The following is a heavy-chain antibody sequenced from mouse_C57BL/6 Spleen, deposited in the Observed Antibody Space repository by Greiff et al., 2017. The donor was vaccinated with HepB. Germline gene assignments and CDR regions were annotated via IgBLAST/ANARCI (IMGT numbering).Heavy chain of an antibody. J-gene: IGHJ3*01. CDR3: ARIYYDYDGFAY. Sequence: VQGVESGPGLVQPSQSLSITCTVSGFSLTSYGVHWVRQSPGKGLEWLGVIWSGGSTDYNAAFISRLSISKDNSKSQVFFKMNSLQADDTAIYYCARIYYDYDGFAYWGQGTLVTVSA. CDR1: GFSLTSYG. CDR2: IWSGGST. D-gene: IGHD2-4*01. V-gene: IGHV2-2*01.